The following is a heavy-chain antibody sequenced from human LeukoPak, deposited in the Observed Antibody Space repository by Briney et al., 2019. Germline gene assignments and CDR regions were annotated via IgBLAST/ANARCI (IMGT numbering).Heavy chain of an antibody. CDR2: ISGSGRTT. CDR3: ARGGPYSSSWYYFDY. J-gene: IGHJ4*02. Sequence: GGSLRLSCAASRFSFSEYRMSWVRQAPGKGLEWLSSISGSGRTTYYADSVKGRFTISRDNSKNTLYLQMNSLRAEDTAVYYCARGGPYSSSWYYFDYWGQGTLVTVSS. CDR1: RFSFSEYR. V-gene: IGHV3-23*01. D-gene: IGHD6-13*01.